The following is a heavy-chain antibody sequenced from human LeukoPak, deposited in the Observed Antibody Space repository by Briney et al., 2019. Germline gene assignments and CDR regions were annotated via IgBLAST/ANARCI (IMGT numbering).Heavy chain of an antibody. J-gene: IGHJ6*02. CDR1: GISLNTYY. CDR2: VHHTGSA. V-gene: IGHV4-59*01. Sequence: PSETLSLTCTVSGISLNTYYWSWVRQPPGKGLEWIGYVHHTGSADYNPSLKSRVTISLDMSKSQFSLMLTSATAADTAVCYCARDSWDYIAMDVWGPGTTVTVSS. D-gene: IGHD1-7*01. CDR3: ARDSWDYIAMDV.